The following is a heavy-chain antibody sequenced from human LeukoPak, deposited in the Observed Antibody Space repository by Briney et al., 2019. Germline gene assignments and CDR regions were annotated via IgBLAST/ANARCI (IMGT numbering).Heavy chain of an antibody. D-gene: IGHD3-22*01. J-gene: IGHJ3*02. Sequence: ASVKVSCKASGYTFTSYGISWVRQAPGQGLEWMGWISAYNGNTNYAQKLQGRVTMTADTSTSTDYMELRSLRSDDTAVYYCANLPYYYDSSGYFPHAFDIWGQGTMVTVSS. CDR1: GYTFTSYG. CDR3: ANLPYYYDSSGYFPHAFDI. V-gene: IGHV1-18*01. CDR2: ISAYNGNT.